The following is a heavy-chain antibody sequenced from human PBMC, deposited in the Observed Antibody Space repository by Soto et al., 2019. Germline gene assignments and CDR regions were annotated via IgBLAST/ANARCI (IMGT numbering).Heavy chain of an antibody. J-gene: IGHJ6*02. V-gene: IGHV3-23*01. CDR1: GFTFSSYA. CDR2: ISGSGGST. Sequence: EVQLLESGGGLVQPGGSLRLSCAASGFTFSSYAMSWVRQAPGKGLEWVSAISGSGGSTYYADSVKGRFTISRDNSKNTLYLQMNSLRAEDTAVYYCANPNLGGYFDWPDLADYGMDVWGQGTTVTVSS. CDR3: ANPNLGGYFDWPDLADYGMDV. D-gene: IGHD3-9*01.